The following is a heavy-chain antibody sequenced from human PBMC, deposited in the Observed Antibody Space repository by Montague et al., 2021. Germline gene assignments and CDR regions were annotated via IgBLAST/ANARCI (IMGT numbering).Heavy chain of an antibody. Sequence: SLRLSCAASGFTFSTYWMAWVRQAPGKGLEWVANINQDGSTRNNVDSVKGRFTISRDNAKNSLSLQMNSLRVEDTAIYNCARDSSGSLDYWGQGTLVTVTS. J-gene: IGHJ4*02. V-gene: IGHV3-7*01. D-gene: IGHD5-12*01. CDR2: INQDGSTR. CDR3: ARDSSGSLDY. CDR1: GFTFSTYW.